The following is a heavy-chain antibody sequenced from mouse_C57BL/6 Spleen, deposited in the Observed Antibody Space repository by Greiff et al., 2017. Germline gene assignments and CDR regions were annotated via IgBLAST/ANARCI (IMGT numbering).Heavy chain of an antibody. V-gene: IGHV1-61*01. D-gene: IGHD4-1*01. J-gene: IGHJ2*01. Sequence: VQLQQPGAELVRPGSSVKLSCKASGYTFTSYWMDWVKQRPGQGLEWIGNIYPSDSETHYNQKFKDKDTLTVDKASSTAYMQLSSLTSEDSAVYYCARRLTGTPFDYWGQGTTLTVSS. CDR1: GYTFTSYW. CDR2: IYPSDSET. CDR3: ARRLTGTPFDY.